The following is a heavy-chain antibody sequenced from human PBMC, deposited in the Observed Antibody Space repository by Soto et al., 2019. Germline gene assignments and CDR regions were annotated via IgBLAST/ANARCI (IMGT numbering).Heavy chain of an antibody. V-gene: IGHV3-64*01. J-gene: IGHJ4*02. CDR2: ISRNGGST. CDR3: ARGFGWLDY. D-gene: IGHD6-19*01. CDR1: GFTVSSNY. Sequence: EVQLVESGGGLVQPGGSLRLSCAASGFTVSSNYMTWVRQAPGKGLEYVSAISRNGGSTYYANSVKGRFTISRDNSKNTLYLPMGSLRAEDMAVYYCARGFGWLDYWGQGTLVTVSS.